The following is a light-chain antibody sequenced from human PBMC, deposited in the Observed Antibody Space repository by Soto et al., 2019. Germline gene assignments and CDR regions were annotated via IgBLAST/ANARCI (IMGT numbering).Light chain of an antibody. V-gene: IGKV1-33*01. J-gene: IGKJ2*01. CDR3: QQYNNLPYT. CDR2: DAS. Sequence: DIPMTQSPSSLSASLGDRVTITCQASQAISKYLHWYHQRPGKAPILVIYDASNLEAGAPSRFSGGGSGTSFTLTISSLQPEDIDTYFCQQYNNLPYTCGQGTNLDIK. CDR1: QAISKY.